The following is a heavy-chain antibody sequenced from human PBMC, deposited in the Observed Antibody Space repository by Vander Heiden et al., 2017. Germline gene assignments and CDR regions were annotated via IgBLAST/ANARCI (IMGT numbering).Heavy chain of an antibody. CDR3: VRLRRFFGSGSFPDY. D-gene: IGHD3-10*01. CDR1: GVPVNSDHDS. Sequence: QLQLQESRPGLVKPSETLALTYGGFGVPVNSDHDSWAWIRQPPGEGLEWIATIYSPGAAHYNPSLQSRVTISVDPSQNQFSLKLTSVSAAVTAVYTCVRLRRFFGSGSFPDYWGQGARITVSS. J-gene: IGHJ4*02. CDR2: IYSPGAA. V-gene: IGHV4-39*01.